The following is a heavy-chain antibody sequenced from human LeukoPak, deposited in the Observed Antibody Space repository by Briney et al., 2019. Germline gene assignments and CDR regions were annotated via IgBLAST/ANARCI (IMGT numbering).Heavy chain of an antibody. Sequence: SETLSLTCAVYGGSFSGYYWSWIRQPPGKGLEWIGEINHSGSTNYNPSLKSRVTISVDTSKNQFSLKLSSVTAADTAVYYCARGGWEIRYYDSSGYYTAFDYWGQGTPVTVSS. V-gene: IGHV4-34*01. CDR3: ARGGWEIRYYDSSGYYTAFDY. J-gene: IGHJ4*02. CDR2: INHSGST. D-gene: IGHD3-22*01. CDR1: GGSFSGYY.